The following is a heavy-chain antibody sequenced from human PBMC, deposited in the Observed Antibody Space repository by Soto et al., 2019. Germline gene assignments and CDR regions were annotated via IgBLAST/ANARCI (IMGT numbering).Heavy chain of an antibody. V-gene: IGHV4-59*08. CDR3: AGGGGSYSSGWYYDS. CDR1: GVSISNSNTY. J-gene: IGHJ4*02. D-gene: IGHD6-19*01. CDR2: VYYRGST. Sequence: QVQLQESGPGLVKPSETMSLTCTVAGVSISNSNTYWNWVRQPPGKGLEWIGFVYYRGSTKYNPSLERRVTISVEPSRNPPSLELPSVTPPGTAVYYCAGGGGSYSSGWYYDSWGQGTLVTVSS.